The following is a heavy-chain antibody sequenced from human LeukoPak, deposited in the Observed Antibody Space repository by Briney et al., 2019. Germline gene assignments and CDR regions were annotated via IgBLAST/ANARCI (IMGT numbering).Heavy chain of an antibody. J-gene: IGHJ3*02. V-gene: IGHV3-53*01. CDR2: IYSGGST. D-gene: IGHD1-1*01. CDR3: ARGTNEAFDI. CDR1: GFIVSRNY. Sequence: SGGSLRLSCAASGFIVSRNYMSWVRQAPGKGLEWVSVIYSGGSTYYADSVKGRFTISRDNSKNMLYLQMYSLRAEDTAVYYCARGTNEAFDIWGQGTMVTVSS.